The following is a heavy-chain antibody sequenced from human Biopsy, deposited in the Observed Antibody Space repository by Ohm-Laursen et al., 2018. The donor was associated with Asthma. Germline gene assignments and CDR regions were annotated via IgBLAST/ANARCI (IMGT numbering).Heavy chain of an antibody. Sequence: GASVKVSCNASGYTFIGCHIHWMRQAPGQGLEWMGRINPNSGGTNYAQKFKGRVTITADESSSTAYMELSSLRSEDTAVYYCASETGHSYGSGSEYYFDYWGLGTLVTVSS. CDR3: ASETGHSYGSGSEYYFDY. CDR2: INPNSGGT. J-gene: IGHJ4*02. CDR1: GYTFIGCH. D-gene: IGHD3-10*01. V-gene: IGHV1-2*06.